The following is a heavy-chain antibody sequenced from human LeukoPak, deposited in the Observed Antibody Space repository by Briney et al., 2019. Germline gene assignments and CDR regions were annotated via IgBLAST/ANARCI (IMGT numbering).Heavy chain of an antibody. V-gene: IGHV1-69*02. CDR2: IIPILGIA. CDR1: GGTFSSYT. D-gene: IGHD3-10*01. Sequence: ASVKVSCKASGGTFSSYTISWVRQAPGQGLEWMGRIIPILGIANYAQKFQGRVMITADKSTSTAYTELSSLRSEDTAVYYCARGGQLGEYYYGMDVWGQGTTVTVSS. CDR3: ARGGQLGEYYYGMDV. J-gene: IGHJ6*02.